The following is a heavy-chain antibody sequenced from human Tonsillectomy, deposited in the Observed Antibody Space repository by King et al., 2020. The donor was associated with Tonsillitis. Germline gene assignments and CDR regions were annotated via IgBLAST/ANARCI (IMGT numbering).Heavy chain of an antibody. J-gene: IGHJ1*01. D-gene: IGHD1-14*01. CDR3: ARGRLYXXTIPEAEYFQH. V-gene: IGHV3-11*01. CDR2: ISSSGSTI. Sequence: QLVESGGGLVKPGGSLRLSCAASGFTFSDYYMTWIRQAPGKGLEWVSYISSSGSTIYYADSVKGRFTISRDNAKNSLYLQINILRAEDTAVYYCARGRLYXXTIPEAEYFQHWXQGTXVTVSS. CDR1: GFTFSDYY.